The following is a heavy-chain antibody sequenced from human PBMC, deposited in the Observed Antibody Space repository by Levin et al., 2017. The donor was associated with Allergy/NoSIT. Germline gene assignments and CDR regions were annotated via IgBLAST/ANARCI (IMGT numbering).Heavy chain of an antibody. CDR1: GFTFNIYY. D-gene: IGHD3-3*01. CDR2: MSGSGTTI. J-gene: IGHJ3*02. Sequence: GESLKISCTASGFTFNIYYMSWIRQAPGRGLEWISYMSGSGTTISSADFVKGRFTFSRDSAKNSMYLQMNSLRPEDTAVYYCARGKYDFDIWGQGTMVTVSS. CDR3: ARGKYDFDI. V-gene: IGHV3-11*01.